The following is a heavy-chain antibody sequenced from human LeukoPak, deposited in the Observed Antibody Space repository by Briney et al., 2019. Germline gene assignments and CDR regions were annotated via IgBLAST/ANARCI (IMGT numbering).Heavy chain of an antibody. J-gene: IGHJ4*02. CDR1: GFTFSTYW. D-gene: IGHD6-19*01. Sequence: PGGSLRLSCAASGFTFSTYWTHWVRQAPGKGLVWVARINGDGSSTRYADSVKGRFTISRDNAKNTLYLQMNSLRAEDTAVYYCARAPSGSYASDYWGQGALVTVSS. V-gene: IGHV3-74*01. CDR3: ARAPSGSYASDY. CDR2: INGDGSST.